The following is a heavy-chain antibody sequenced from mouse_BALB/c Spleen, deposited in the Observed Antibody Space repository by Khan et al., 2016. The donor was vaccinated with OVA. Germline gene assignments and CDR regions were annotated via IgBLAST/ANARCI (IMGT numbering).Heavy chain of an antibody. CDR3: VKQYYGSSWFTY. Sequence: QVQLKQSGPGLVAPSQSLSITCTVSNFSLTNYGVSWVRQPPGKGLEWLGVIWGDGGTNYHSALISRLSISKDNSKSQVFLKLNSLLTDDTATYYCVKQYYGSSWFTYWGQGTLVTVSA. J-gene: IGHJ3*01. D-gene: IGHD1-1*01. CDR1: NFSLTNYG. CDR2: IWGDGGT. V-gene: IGHV2-3*01.